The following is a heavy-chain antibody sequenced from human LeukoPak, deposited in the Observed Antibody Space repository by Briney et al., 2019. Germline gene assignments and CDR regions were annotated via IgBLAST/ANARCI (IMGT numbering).Heavy chain of an antibody. D-gene: IGHD1-1*01. V-gene: IGHV5-51*01. CDR3: ARRAGTMFDY. Sequence: GESLKISCKGSGYSFSGYWIGWVRQMPGKGLEWMGILYPGDSDTTYNPSLQGQVTISADKSISTAYLQWSSLKASDTAIYYCARRAGTMFDYWGQGTLVTVSS. CDR2: LYPGDSDT. CDR1: GYSFSGYW. J-gene: IGHJ4*02.